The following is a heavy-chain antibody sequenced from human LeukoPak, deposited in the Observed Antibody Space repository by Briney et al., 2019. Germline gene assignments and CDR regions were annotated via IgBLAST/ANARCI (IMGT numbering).Heavy chain of an antibody. CDR2: IYTSGST. CDR3: ARGGTAMDKNYYYYYMDV. V-gene: IGHV4-4*07. Sequence: SETLSLTCTVSGGSISSYYWSWIRQPAGKGLEWIGRIYTSGSTNYNPSLKSRGTMSVDTSKNQFSLKLSSVTAADTAVYYCARGGTAMDKNYYYYYMDVWGKGTTVTVSS. CDR1: GGSISSYY. J-gene: IGHJ6*03. D-gene: IGHD5-18*01.